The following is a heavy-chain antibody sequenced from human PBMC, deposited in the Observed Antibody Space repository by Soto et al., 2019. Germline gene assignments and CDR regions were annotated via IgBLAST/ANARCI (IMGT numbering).Heavy chain of an antibody. CDR3: ARGRYGDY. CDR2: ISAHNGNT. V-gene: IGHV1-18*01. CDR1: GYTFTSYG. Sequence: QVHLVQSGPEVKKPGASVRVSCKASGYTFTSYGITWARQAPGQGLEWMGWISAHNGNTDYAQKLQGRVIVTRDTSTRTAYMELRGLRSDDTAVYYCARGRYGDYWGQGALVTVSS. J-gene: IGHJ4*02. D-gene: IGHD1-1*01.